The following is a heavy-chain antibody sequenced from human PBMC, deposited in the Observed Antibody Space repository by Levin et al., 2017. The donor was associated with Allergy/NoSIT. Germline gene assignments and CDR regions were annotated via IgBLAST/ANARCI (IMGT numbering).Heavy chain of an antibody. J-gene: IGHJ4*02. V-gene: IGHV3-33*01. Sequence: GESLKISCAAAGFTFSRYGMHWVRQGPGKGLEWVAVIWYDGSNKYYADSVKGRFTISRDNSKNTLYLQMNSLRAEDTAVYYCARAPKNWGQGTLVTVSS. CDR2: IWYDGSNK. CDR3: ARAPKN. CDR1: GFTFSRYG.